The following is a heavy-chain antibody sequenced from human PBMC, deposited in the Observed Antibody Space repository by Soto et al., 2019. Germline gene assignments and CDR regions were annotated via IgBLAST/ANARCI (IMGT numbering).Heavy chain of an antibody. CDR3: AHSHGSMWFDP. J-gene: IGHJ5*02. D-gene: IGHD3-10*01. V-gene: IGHV2-5*02. CDR1: GFSLSTSVVG. CDR2: IYWDDDK. Sequence: GRTLGNPTHPLTLTCTFSGFSLSTSVVGVGWIRQPPGKALEWLALIYWDDDKRYSPSLKSRLTITKDTSKNQVVLTMTNMDPVDTAKYYCAHSHGSMWFDPWGQGTLVTVYS.